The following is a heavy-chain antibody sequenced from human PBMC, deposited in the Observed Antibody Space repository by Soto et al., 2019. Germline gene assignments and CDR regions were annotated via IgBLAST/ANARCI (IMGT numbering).Heavy chain of an antibody. CDR3: AAELYSGGSCCSFDI. D-gene: IGHD2-15*01. CDR2: IVVGSGNT. Sequence: SVKVSCKTSGFTFSNSAVQWVRQARGQRLEWMGWIVVGSGNTKYAQKFQERVTITRDMSTSPAHMELSSLTTEDTAVYYCAAELYSGGSCCSFDIWGQGTMVTVSS. CDR1: GFTFSNSA. J-gene: IGHJ3*02. V-gene: IGHV1-58*01.